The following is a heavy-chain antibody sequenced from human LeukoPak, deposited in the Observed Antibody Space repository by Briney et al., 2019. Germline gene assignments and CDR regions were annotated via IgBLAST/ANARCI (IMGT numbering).Heavy chain of an antibody. CDR1: GGSFSGYY. J-gene: IGHJ5*02. V-gene: IGHV4-34*01. D-gene: IGHD1-7*01. Sequence: SETLSLTCAVYGGSFSGYYWSWIRQPPGKGLEWIGEINHSGSTNYNPSLKSRVTISVDTSKNQFPLKLSSVTAADTAVYYCASITGTTSSWFDPWGQGTLVTVSS. CDR3: ASITGTTSSWFDP. CDR2: INHSGST.